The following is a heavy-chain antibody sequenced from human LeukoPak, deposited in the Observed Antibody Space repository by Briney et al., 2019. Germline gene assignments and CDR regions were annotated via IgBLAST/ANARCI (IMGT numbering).Heavy chain of an antibody. CDR1: EFTFSNYA. CDR3: TRDAYNFNDFDY. D-gene: IGHD5-24*01. V-gene: IGHV3-30*17. Sequence: GGSLRLSRAVSEFTFSNYAMHWVRQPPGKGLEWVAVVSSHGNDGYYADSVRGRFTISRDNSKNTLYLQIDSLRLEDTAIYYCTRDAYNFNDFDYWGQGTLVTVSS. J-gene: IGHJ4*02. CDR2: VSSHGNDG.